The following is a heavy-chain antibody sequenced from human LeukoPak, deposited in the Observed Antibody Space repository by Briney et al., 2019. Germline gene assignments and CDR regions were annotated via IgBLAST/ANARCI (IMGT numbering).Heavy chain of an antibody. V-gene: IGHV4-59*08. J-gene: IGHJ4*02. CDR2: IYYTGST. D-gene: IGHD6-6*01. CDR3: ARPLGQYSTSSGLVV. Sequence: SETLSLTCAVSGGSIGGYYWSWIRHPPGKGLEWMGFIYYTGSTKYNPSLESRATMSVDTSKNQFSLKLASVTAADTAVYYCARPLGQYSTSSGLVVWGQGTLVTVS. CDR1: GGSIGGYY.